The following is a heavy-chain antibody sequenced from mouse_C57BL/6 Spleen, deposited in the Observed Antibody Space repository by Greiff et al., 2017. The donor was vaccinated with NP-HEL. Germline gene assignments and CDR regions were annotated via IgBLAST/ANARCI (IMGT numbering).Heavy chain of an antibody. J-gene: IGHJ2*01. CDR3: ARSGSSPVGFDY. CDR2: IDPSDSYT. V-gene: IGHV1-50*01. CDR1: GYTFTSYW. Sequence: QVQLKQPGAELVKPGASVKLSCKASGYTFTSYWMQWVKQRPGQGLEWIGEIDPSDSYTNYNQKFKGKATLTVDTSSSTAYMQLSSLTSEDSAVYYCARSGSSPVGFDYWGQGTTLTVSS. D-gene: IGHD1-1*01.